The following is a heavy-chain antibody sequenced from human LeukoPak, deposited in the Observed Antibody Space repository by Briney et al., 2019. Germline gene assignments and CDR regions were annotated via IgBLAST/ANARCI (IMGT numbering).Heavy chain of an antibody. D-gene: IGHD3-3*01. CDR2: INHSGST. CDR3: PRDYAYYDLWSGYYTGQRRYYYYYMDV. J-gene: IGHJ6*03. Sequence: SETLSLTCAVYGGSFSGYYWSWIRQPPGKGLEWIGEINHSGSTNYNPSLKSRVTISVDTSKNQFSLKLSSVTAADTAVYYCPRDYAYYDLWSGYYTGQRRYYYYYMDVWGKGTTVSVSS. CDR1: GGSFSGYY. V-gene: IGHV4-34*01.